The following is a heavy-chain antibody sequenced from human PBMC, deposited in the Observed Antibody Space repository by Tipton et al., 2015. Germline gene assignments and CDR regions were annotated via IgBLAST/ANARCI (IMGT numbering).Heavy chain of an antibody. V-gene: IGHV3-66*04. CDR2: IYSGGST. CDR1: GFTFTTYA. Sequence: SLRLSCAASGFTFTTYAMSWVRQAPGKGLEWVSVIYSGGSTYYADSVKGRFTISRDNAKNSLYLQMNSLRAEDTAVYYCARPSVTTNYYGMDVWGQGTTVTISS. J-gene: IGHJ6*02. D-gene: IGHD4-17*01. CDR3: ARPSVTTNYYGMDV.